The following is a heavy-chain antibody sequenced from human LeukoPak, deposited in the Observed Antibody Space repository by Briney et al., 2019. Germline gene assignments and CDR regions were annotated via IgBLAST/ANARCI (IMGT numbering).Heavy chain of an antibody. CDR3: ATFWSGLTYFDY. J-gene: IGHJ4*02. Sequence: SVKVSCKASGYTFTGYYMHWLRQAPGQGLEGMGWINPNSGSTNYAQKFQGKVTMTRDTSISTAYMERSRLRSDDTAVYYCATFWSGLTYFDYWGQGTLVTVSS. CDR1: GYTFTGYY. V-gene: IGHV1-2*02. D-gene: IGHD3-3*01. CDR2: INPNSGST.